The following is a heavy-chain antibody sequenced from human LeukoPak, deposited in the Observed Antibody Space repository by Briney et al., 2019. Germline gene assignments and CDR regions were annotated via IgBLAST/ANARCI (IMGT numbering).Heavy chain of an antibody. D-gene: IGHD5-24*01. CDR2: ISNDGIYT. J-gene: IGHJ4*02. Sequence: GSLRLSCAASGFIFGDYWMHWVRQAPGKGLVWVSRISNDGIYTLYADSVKGRFTISRDNAKNTLYLQMNSLRAEDTAVYYCARVTGGYNLVDYWGQGTLVTVSS. V-gene: IGHV3-74*01. CDR1: GFIFGDYW. CDR3: ARVTGGYNLVDY.